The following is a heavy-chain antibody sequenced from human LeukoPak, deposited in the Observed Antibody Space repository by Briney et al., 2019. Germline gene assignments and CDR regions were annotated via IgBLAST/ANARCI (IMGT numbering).Heavy chain of an antibody. CDR3: AKYTTTSRKVGFDP. Sequence: SETLSLTCTVSGGSISSGDYYWSWIRQLPGKGLEWIGYIYYSGSTYYNPSLKSRLTMSVDTAKNQSSLRLRSVTAADTAVYYCAKYTTTSRKVGFDPWGQGTLITVSS. CDR2: IYYSGST. D-gene: IGHD2-2*01. J-gene: IGHJ5*01. CDR1: GGSISSGDYY. V-gene: IGHV4-31*03.